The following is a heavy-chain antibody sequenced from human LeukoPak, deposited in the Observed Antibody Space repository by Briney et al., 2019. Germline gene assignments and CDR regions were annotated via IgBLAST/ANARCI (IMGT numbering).Heavy chain of an antibody. V-gene: IGHV4-4*07. Sequence: SETLSLTCTVSGGSISDWYWSWIRQPAGKRLEWIGRIYTSGSTNYSPSLKSRVTISGDTSKNQFSLKLSSVTAADTAVYYCARETGELPYYSDYWGQGTLVTVSS. D-gene: IGHD3-10*01. CDR1: GGSISDWY. CDR3: ARETGELPYYSDY. CDR2: IYTSGST. J-gene: IGHJ4*02.